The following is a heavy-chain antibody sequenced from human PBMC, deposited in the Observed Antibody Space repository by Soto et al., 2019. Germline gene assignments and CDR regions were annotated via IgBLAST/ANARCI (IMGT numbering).Heavy chain of an antibody. D-gene: IGHD3-10*01. Sequence: QVQLVESGGGVVQPGRSLRLSCAVSGFTFSAFAMYWVRQAPGKGLEWVALISYDGRNEDYADSVKGRFTISRDNSKNTLFLQRSSLSAEDTAVYYCAKGVVREPAYFDYWGQGTLVTVSS. CDR1: GFTFSAFA. CDR2: ISYDGRNE. V-gene: IGHV3-30*18. J-gene: IGHJ4*02. CDR3: AKGVVREPAYFDY.